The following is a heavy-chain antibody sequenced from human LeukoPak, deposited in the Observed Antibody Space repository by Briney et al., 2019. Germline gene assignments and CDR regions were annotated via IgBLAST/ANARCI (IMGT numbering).Heavy chain of an antibody. Sequence: GSSVKVSCKASGGTFSSYAISWVRQAPGQGLEWMGWINPNSGGTNYAQKFQGRVTMTRDTSISTAYMELSRLRSDDTAVYYCARGGDFWSEKTTLFDYWGQGTLVTVSS. CDR1: GGTFSSYA. D-gene: IGHD3-3*01. V-gene: IGHV1-2*02. CDR3: ARGGDFWSEKTTLFDY. J-gene: IGHJ4*02. CDR2: INPNSGGT.